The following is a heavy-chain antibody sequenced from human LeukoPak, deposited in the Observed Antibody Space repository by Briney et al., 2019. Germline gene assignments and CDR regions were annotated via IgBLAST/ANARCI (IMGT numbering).Heavy chain of an antibody. V-gene: IGHV1-69*01. J-gene: IGHJ4*02. Sequence: SVKVSCKASGGTFISYAISWVRQAPGQGLEWMGGIIPIFGTENCAQKFQGRVTITADESTSTAYMELSSLRSEDTAVYYCARSLYYDILTGTPPFDYWGQGTLVTVSS. CDR3: ARSLYYDILTGTPPFDY. D-gene: IGHD3-9*01. CDR2: IIPIFGTE. CDR1: GGTFISYA.